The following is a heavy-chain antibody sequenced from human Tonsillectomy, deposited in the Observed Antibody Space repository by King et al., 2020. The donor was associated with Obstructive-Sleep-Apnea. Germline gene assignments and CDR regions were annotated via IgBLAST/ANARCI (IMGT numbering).Heavy chain of an antibody. CDR2: MSPKNDNT. J-gene: IGHJ4*02. V-gene: IGHV1-8*01. CDR3: ARGVDAGVDY. D-gene: IGHD1-26*01. CDR1: GYTFTNYD. Sequence: VQLVESGAEVKRPGASVKVSCKASGYTFTNYDVNWVRQATGQGLDWRGWMSPKNDNTGYAQKFQGRVTMTRDTSINTAFMELSSLTSEDTAVYYCARGVDAGVDYWGQGTLVTVSS.